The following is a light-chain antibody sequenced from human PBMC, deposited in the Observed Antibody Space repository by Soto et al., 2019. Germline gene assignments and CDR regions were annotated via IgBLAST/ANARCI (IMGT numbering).Light chain of an antibody. J-gene: IGLJ1*01. CDR1: SSDVGGQNY. CDR2: AVT. Sequence: QSALTQPPSASGSPGQSVAISCTGTSSDVGGQNYVSWYQQHPGKAPKLIIYAVTERPSGVSDRFSGSKSGNTASLTVSGLQTEDEADYYCSSHAGNNNYVFGTGTKV. V-gene: IGLV2-8*01. CDR3: SSHAGNNNYV.